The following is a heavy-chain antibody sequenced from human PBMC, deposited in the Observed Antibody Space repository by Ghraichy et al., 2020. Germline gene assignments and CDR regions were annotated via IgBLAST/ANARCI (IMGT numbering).Heavy chain of an antibody. Sequence: ASVKVSCKASGYTFTGYYMHWVRQAPGQGLEWMGWINPNSGGTNYAQKFQGRVTMTRDTSISTAYMELSRLRSDDTAVYYCAREGGLLWFGELLLEYWGQGTLVTVSS. CDR1: GYTFTGYY. CDR2: INPNSGGT. V-gene: IGHV1-2*02. D-gene: IGHD3-10*01. CDR3: AREGGLLWFGELLLEY. J-gene: IGHJ4*02.